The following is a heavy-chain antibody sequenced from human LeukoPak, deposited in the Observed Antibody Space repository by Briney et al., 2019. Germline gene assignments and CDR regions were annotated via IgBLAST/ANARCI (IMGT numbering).Heavy chain of an antibody. J-gene: IGHJ4*02. V-gene: IGHV3-64D*09. Sequence: GGSLRLSCSASGFTFSSFAMHWVRQAPGKGLEYVAAISRNGGSTYYADSVKGRFTISIDNSKNTLYLQMSSLRAEDTAVYLCVKDLRSDFMGVLSRYLSYWGQGTLVTVSS. CDR1: GFTFSSFA. D-gene: IGHD2/OR15-2a*01. CDR3: VKDLRSDFMGVLSRYLSY. CDR2: ISRNGGST.